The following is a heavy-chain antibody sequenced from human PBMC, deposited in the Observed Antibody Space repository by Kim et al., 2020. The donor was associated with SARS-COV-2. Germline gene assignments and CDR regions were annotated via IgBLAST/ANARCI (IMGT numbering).Heavy chain of an antibody. V-gene: IGHV1-8*01. CDR3: ARGRYYDFSFNWFDP. D-gene: IGHD3-3*01. Sequence: QKFQGRVTMTRNTSISTAYMELSSLRSEDTAVYYCARGRYYDFSFNWFDPWGQGTLVTVSS. J-gene: IGHJ5*02.